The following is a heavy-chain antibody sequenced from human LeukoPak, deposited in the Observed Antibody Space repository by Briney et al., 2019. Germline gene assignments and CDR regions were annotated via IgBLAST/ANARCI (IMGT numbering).Heavy chain of an antibody. CDR1: GYSISSGYQ. V-gene: IGHV4-38-2*02. J-gene: IGHJ6*03. D-gene: IGHD1-14*01. Sequence: SETLSLTCTVSGYSISSGYQWGWIRQTPGKGLECIANINRSGSTYYNPSLKSRVTISVDTSKNQFSLKLSSVTAADTAVHYCARGRRYYYYYYYMDVWGKGTTVTVSS. CDR3: ARGRRYYYYYYYMDV. CDR2: INRSGST.